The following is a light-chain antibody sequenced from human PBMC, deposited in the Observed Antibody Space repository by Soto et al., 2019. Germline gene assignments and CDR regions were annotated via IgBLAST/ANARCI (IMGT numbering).Light chain of an antibody. CDR3: QQYRRSWT. CDR2: KAS. V-gene: IGKV1-13*02. Sequence: AIQLTQSPSSLSASVGDRVTITCRASQGINTFLAWYQQKPGKAPKVLIYKASTLESGVPSRFSGSGSGTDFTLTISSLQPDDFATYYCQQYRRSWTFGQGTKVEVK. CDR1: QGINTF. J-gene: IGKJ1*01.